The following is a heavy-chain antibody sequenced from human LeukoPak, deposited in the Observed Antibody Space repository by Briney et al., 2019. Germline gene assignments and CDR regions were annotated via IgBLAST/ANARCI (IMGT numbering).Heavy chain of an antibody. Sequence: ASVKVSCKVSGYTLTELSMHWVRQAPGKGLEWMGGFDPEDSETIYAQKFQGRVTMTEDTSTDTAYMELSSLRSEDTAVYYCATLVGSSGWYGEGWFDPWGQGTLVTVSS. CDR3: ATLVGSSGWYGEGWFDP. D-gene: IGHD6-19*01. J-gene: IGHJ5*02. V-gene: IGHV1-24*01. CDR1: GYTLTELS. CDR2: FDPEDSET.